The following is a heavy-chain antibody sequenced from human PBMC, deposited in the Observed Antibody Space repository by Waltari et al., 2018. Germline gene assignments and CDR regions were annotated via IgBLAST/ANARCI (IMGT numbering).Heavy chain of an antibody. V-gene: IGHV1-69*02. CDR3: ARLGGDAFDI. CDR2: IIPILGIA. Sequence: QVQLVQSGAEVTKPGSSVKVSCKASAGPFSSYTISWVGQAPGQGLEWMGSIIPILGIANYAQKFQGRVTITADKSTGTAYMELSSLRSEDTAVYYCARLGGDAFDIWGQGTMVTVSS. D-gene: IGHD3-16*01. J-gene: IGHJ3*02. CDR1: AGPFSSYT.